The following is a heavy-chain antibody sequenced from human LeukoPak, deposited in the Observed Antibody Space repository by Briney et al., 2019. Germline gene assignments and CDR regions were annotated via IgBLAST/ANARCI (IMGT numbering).Heavy chain of an antibody. V-gene: IGHV4-59*11. CDR3: ARGRDV. J-gene: IGHJ6*04. CDR1: GGSISSHY. CDR2: IYYSGST. Sequence: SSETLSLTCTVSGGSISSHYWSWLRQPPGKGLEWIGYIYYSGSTNYNPSLKSRVTISVDTSKNQFSLKLSSVTAADTAVYYCARGRDVWGKGTTVTVSS.